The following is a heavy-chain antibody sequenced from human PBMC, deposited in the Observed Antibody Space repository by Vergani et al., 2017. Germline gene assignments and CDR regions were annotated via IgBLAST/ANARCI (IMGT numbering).Heavy chain of an antibody. D-gene: IGHD6-19*01. V-gene: IGHV3-21*01. Sequence: EVQLVESGGGLVKPGGSLRLSCAASGFTFSSYSMNWVRQAPGKGLEWVSSISSSSSYIYYADSVKGRFTISRDNAKNSLYLQMNSLRAEDTAVYYCAREGGDSSGWYGFDYWGQGTLVTVSS. CDR3: AREGGDSSGWYGFDY. J-gene: IGHJ4*02. CDR2: ISSSSSYI. CDR1: GFTFSSYS.